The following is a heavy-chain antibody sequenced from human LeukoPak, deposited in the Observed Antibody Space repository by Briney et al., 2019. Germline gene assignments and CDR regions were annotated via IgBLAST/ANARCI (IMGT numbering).Heavy chain of an antibody. CDR3: ARAKVVATTFDY. D-gene: IGHD5-12*01. J-gene: IGHJ4*02. CDR1: GGSISSSSYY. Sequence: SETLSLTCTVSGGSISSSSYYWGWIRQPPGQGLEWIGSIYYSGSTYYNPSLKSRVTISVDTSKNQFSLKLSSVTAADTAVYYCARAKVVATTFDYWGQGTLVTVSS. V-gene: IGHV4-39*07. CDR2: IYYSGST.